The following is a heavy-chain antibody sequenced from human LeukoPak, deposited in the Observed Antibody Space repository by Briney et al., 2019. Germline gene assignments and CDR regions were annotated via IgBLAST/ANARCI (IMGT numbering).Heavy chain of an antibody. CDR1: GGTFSSYA. J-gene: IGHJ4*02. CDR3: ARAGTPVLEWLTH. D-gene: IGHD3-3*01. CDR2: IIPILGIA. V-gene: IGHV1-69*04. Sequence: EASVKVSFKASGGTFSSYAISWVRQAPGQGLEWMGRIIPILGIANYAQKFQGRVTITADKSTSTAYMELSSLRSEDTAVYYCARAGTPVLEWLTHWGQGTLVTVSS.